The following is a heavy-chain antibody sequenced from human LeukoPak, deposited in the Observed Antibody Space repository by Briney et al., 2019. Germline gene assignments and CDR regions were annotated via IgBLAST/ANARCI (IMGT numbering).Heavy chain of an antibody. Sequence: SETLSLTCTVSGGSISSYYWSWIRQPAGKGLEWIGRIYTSGSTNYNPSLKSRVTMSVDTSKNQFSLKLSSVTAADTALYFCARLSVDMNTLDWYFDLWGRGTLVTVSS. CDR1: GGSISSYY. J-gene: IGHJ2*01. CDR2: IYTSGST. V-gene: IGHV4-4*07. D-gene: IGHD5-24*01. CDR3: ARLSVDMNTLDWYFDL.